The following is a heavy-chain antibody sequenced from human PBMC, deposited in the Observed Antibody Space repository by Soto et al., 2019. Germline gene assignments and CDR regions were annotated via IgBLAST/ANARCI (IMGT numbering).Heavy chain of an antibody. Sequence: ASVKVSCKASGYTFTSYGISWVRQAPGQGLEWMGWISAYNGNTNYAQKLQGRVTMTEDTSTDTAYMELSSLRSEDTAVYYCATVWLGWGQGTLVTVSS. J-gene: IGHJ4*02. V-gene: IGHV1-18*01. CDR1: GYTFTSYG. CDR2: ISAYNGNT. CDR3: ATVWLG. D-gene: IGHD5-12*01.